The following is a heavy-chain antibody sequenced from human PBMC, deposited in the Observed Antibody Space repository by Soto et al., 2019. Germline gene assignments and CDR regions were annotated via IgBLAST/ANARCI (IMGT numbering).Heavy chain of an antibody. CDR3: AKATNIRYYYGSGGGYEYYMNV. J-gene: IGHJ6*03. CDR1: GFTFSSYA. CDR2: ISGSGGST. V-gene: IGHV3-23*01. D-gene: IGHD3-10*01. Sequence: EVQLLESGGGLVQPGGSLRLSCAASGFTFSSYAMSWVRQAPGKGLEWVSAISGSGGSTYYADSVKGRFTISRDNSKNTLYLQMNSLRAEDTAVYYCAKATNIRYYYGSGGGYEYYMNVWGKGTTVTVSS.